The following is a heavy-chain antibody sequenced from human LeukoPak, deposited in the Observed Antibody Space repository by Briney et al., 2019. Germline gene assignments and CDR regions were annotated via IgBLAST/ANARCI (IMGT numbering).Heavy chain of an antibody. CDR3: ARNLHWGPDY. V-gene: IGHV1-2*02. Sequence: ASVKVSCKASGYTFTGYYTHWVRQAPGQGLEWMGWINPNTGDINYAQKFQGRVTMTRDMSINTAYMELSRLRFDDTAVYYCARNLHWGPDYWGQGTLVTVSS. CDR1: GYTFTGYY. J-gene: IGHJ4*02. CDR2: INPNTGDI. D-gene: IGHD7-27*01.